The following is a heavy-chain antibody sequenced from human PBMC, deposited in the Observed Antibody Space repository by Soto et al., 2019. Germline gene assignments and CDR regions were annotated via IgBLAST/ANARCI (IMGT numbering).Heavy chain of an antibody. CDR1: GGSISSSNW. Sequence: SETLSLTCAVSGGSISSSNWWSWVRQPPGKGLEWIGEIYHSGSTNYNPSLKSRVTISVDKSKNQFSLKLSSVTAADTAVYYCARTRANYDSSGYVFDYWGQGTLVTVSS. J-gene: IGHJ4*02. V-gene: IGHV4-4*02. CDR2: IYHSGST. CDR3: ARTRANYDSSGYVFDY. D-gene: IGHD3-22*01.